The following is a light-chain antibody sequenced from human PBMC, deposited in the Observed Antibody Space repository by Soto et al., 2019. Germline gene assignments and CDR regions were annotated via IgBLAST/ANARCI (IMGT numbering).Light chain of an antibody. CDR3: QQRSNPFT. V-gene: IGKV3-11*01. CDR2: DAS. CDR1: QSVSSY. J-gene: IGKJ3*01. Sequence: EIVLTQSPATLSLSPGERATLSCRASQSVSSYLAWYQQKPGQAPRLLIYDASNRATGIPARFSGSGSGTDFPLTISSLEPEDFAVYYCQQRSNPFTFGPGTKVDIK.